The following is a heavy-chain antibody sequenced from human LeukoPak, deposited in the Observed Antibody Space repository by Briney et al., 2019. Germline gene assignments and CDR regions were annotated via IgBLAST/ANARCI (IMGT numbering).Heavy chain of an antibody. CDR2: TSSSSYI. CDR1: GFSFSSYS. J-gene: IGHJ2*01. CDR3: ARSGYYYDSSGYYFNWYFDL. Sequence: GGSLRLSCAASGFSFSSYSMNWVRQAPGKGLEWVSSTSSSSYIYYADSLKGRFTISRDNAKNSLYLQMNSLRAEDTAVYYCARSGYYYDSSGYYFNWYFDLWGRGTLVTVSS. V-gene: IGHV3-21*01. D-gene: IGHD3-22*01.